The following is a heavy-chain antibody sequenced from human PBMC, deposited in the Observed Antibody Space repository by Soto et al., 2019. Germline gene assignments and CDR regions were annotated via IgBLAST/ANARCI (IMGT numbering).Heavy chain of an antibody. V-gene: IGHV1-18*01. D-gene: IGHD1-26*01. CDR3: ARVGPSREVPYPFEY. CDR2: ISAYNHYT. CDR1: GYTFSTYG. J-gene: IGHJ4*02. Sequence: ASVKVSCTASGYTFSTYGISCVRQAPGQGLEWMGWISAYNHYTNYAQKFQDRVTMTTDTSTNTAYMELRSLTSGDTAMYFCARVGPSREVPYPFEYWGQGTLVTVPQ.